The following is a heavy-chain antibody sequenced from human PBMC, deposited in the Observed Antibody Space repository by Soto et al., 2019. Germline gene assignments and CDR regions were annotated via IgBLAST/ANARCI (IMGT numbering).Heavy chain of an antibody. CDR3: ARYCASSSCYVDY. Sequence: GGSLRLSCAASGFTFSDYYMSWIRQAPGKGLEWVSYISSSSGSTIYYADSVKGRITNSRDNAENSLYLQMNSLRAEDTAVYYCARYCASSSCYVDYWGQGTLVIVSS. V-gene: IGHV3-11*01. CDR2: ISSSSGSTI. J-gene: IGHJ4*02. CDR1: GFTFSDYY. D-gene: IGHD2-2*01.